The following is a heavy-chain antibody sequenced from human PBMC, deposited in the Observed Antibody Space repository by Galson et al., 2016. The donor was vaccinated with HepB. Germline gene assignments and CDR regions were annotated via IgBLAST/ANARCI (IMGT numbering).Heavy chain of an antibody. D-gene: IGHD2-2*01. J-gene: IGHJ3*02. CDR1: GFTFSGYG. CDR2: DSMDGRRK. CDR3: ARDSGYCSNIDCCGDAFDI. Sequence: SLRLSCAASGFTFSGYGMHWVRQAPGKGLEWVAADSMDGRRKFYADSVKGRFTISRDNSNNILFLQMSSLRVDDTAVYFCARDSGYCSNIDCCGDAFDIWGQGTMVTVSS. V-gene: IGHV3-30*03.